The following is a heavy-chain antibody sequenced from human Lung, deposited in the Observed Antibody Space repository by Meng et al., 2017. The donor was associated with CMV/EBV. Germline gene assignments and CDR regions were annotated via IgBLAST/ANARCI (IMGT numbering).Heavy chain of an antibody. CDR3: ARDSSAVHNWLDS. Sequence: CAASRFTFSDYYMTWIRPAPGKGLEWVSYISSSGSITKYLDSLKGRFTISRDNAKNSLFLQMNSLTVEDTAVYYCARDSSAVHNWLDSWGQGTLVTVSS. D-gene: IGHD1-26*01. V-gene: IGHV3-11*04. CDR1: RFTFSDYY. J-gene: IGHJ5*01. CDR2: ISSSGSIT.